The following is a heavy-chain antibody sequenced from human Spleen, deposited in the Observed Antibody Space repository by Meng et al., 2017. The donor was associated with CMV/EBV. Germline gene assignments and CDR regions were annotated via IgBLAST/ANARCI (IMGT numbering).Heavy chain of an antibody. V-gene: IGHV1-69*05. CDR1: GGTFSSYA. Sequence: SVKVSCKASGGTFSSYAIGWVRQAPGQGLEWMGGTIPIFGPTNYAQKFQGRVTITTDESTNTAYMELSSLRSEDTAVYYCARSYSSGWIPNAFDIWGQGTMVTVSS. CDR2: TIPIFGPT. J-gene: IGHJ3*02. D-gene: IGHD6-19*01. CDR3: ARSYSSGWIPNAFDI.